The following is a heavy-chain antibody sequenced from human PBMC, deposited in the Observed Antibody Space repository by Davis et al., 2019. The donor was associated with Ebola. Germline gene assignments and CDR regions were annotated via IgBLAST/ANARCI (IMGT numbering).Heavy chain of an antibody. V-gene: IGHV4-34*01. CDR3: ARGGQLVPFDY. Sequence: MPSETLSLTCAVYGGSLSGYYLSWIRQPPGKGLEWIGEINHSGSTNYNPSLKSRVTISVDTSKNQFSLKLSSVTAADTAVYYCARGGQLVPFDYWGQGTLVTVSS. J-gene: IGHJ4*02. CDR2: INHSGST. CDR1: GGSLSGYY. D-gene: IGHD6-6*01.